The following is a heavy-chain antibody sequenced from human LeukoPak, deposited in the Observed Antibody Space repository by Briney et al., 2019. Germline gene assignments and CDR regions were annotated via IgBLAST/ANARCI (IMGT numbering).Heavy chain of an antibody. CDR1: GYSFTGYY. V-gene: IGHV1-2*02. Sequence: ASVKVSCRASGYSFTGYYMHWVRQAPGQGLEWMGWMNPNSGGTNHAQKFQGRVTMTRDTSTSTAYMELSRLRSEDTAVYYCATDLPPYYYVRGTPFDIWGQGTMVTVSS. CDR3: ATDLPPYYYVRGTPFDI. J-gene: IGHJ3*02. D-gene: IGHD3-10*02. CDR2: MNPNSGGT.